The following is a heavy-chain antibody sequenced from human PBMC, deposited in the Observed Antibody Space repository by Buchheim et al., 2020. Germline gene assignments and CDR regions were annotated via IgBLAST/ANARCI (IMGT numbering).Heavy chain of an antibody. CDR1: GFTFSSYA. V-gene: IGHV3-30-3*01. J-gene: IGHJ4*02. CDR3: ARDLFGYYYDSSGYYPGDY. CDR2: ISYDGSNK. Sequence: QVQLVESGGGVVQPGRSLRLSCADSGFTFSSYAMHWVRQAPGKGLEWVAVISYDGSNKYYADSVTGRFTIPRDNSKNTLYLQMNSLRAEDTAVYYCARDLFGYYYDSSGYYPGDYWGQGTL. D-gene: IGHD3-22*01.